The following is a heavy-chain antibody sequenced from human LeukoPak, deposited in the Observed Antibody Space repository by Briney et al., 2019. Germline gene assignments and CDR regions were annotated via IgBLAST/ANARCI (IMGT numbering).Heavy chain of an antibody. CDR1: GFTFSSYN. J-gene: IGHJ4*02. D-gene: IGHD4-17*01. CDR3: ARDTSTVTNREFDY. CDR2: ISSDTSYI. Sequence: KSGGSLRLSCAASGFTFSSYNMNWVRQAPGKGLEWVSLISSDTSYIHYADSVKGRFTISRDNAKNSVFLQMNSLRAEDTAVYYCARDTSTVTNREFDYWGQGTLVTVSS. V-gene: IGHV3-21*01.